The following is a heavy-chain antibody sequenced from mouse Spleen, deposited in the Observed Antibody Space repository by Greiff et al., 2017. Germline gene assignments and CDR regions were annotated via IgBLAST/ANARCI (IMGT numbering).Heavy chain of an antibody. Sequence: EVQLQESGAELVRPGSSVKMSCKTSGYTFTSYGINWVKQRPGQGLEWIGYIYIGNGYTEYNEKFKGKATLTSDTSSSTAYMQLSSLTSEDSAIYFCARIIITTVVAKPSYAMDYWGQGTSVTVSS. CDR1: GYTFTSYG. CDR2: IYIGNGYT. D-gene: IGHD1-1*01. CDR3: ARIIITTVVAKPSYAMDY. J-gene: IGHJ4*01. V-gene: IGHV1-58*01.